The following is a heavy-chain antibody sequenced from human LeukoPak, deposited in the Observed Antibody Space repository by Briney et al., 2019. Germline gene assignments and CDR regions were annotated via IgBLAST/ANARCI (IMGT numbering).Heavy chain of an antibody. V-gene: IGHV1-69*13. D-gene: IGHD3-22*01. CDR3: ARGEDYYDSSGYYALCY. Sequence: SVKVSCKASGYTFTDYYMHWVRQAPGQGLEWMGGIIPIFGTANYAQKFQGRVTITADESTSTAYMELSSLRSEDTAVYYCARGEDYYDSSGYYALCYWGQGTLVTVSS. CDR1: GYTFTDYY. J-gene: IGHJ4*02. CDR2: IIPIFGTA.